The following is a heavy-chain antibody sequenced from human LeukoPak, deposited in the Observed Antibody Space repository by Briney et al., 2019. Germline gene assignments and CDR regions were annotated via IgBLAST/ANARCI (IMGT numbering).Heavy chain of an antibody. CDR3: AKARGLGELSVYYFDY. D-gene: IGHD3-10*01. CDR2: ISGSGGST. Sequence: GGSLRLSCAASGFTFSSYAMSWVRQAPGKGLEWVSAISGSGGSTYYADSVKGRFTISRDNSKNTLYLQMNSLRAEDTAVYYCAKARGLGELSVYYFDYWGQGTLVTVSS. V-gene: IGHV3-23*01. CDR1: GFTFSSYA. J-gene: IGHJ4*02.